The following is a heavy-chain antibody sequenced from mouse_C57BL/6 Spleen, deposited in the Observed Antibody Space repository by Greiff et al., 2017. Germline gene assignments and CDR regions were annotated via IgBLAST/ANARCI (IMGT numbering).Heavy chain of an antibody. J-gene: IGHJ3*01. V-gene: IGHV1-82*01. Sequence: QVQLKESGPELVKPGASVKISCKASGYAFSSSWMNWVKQRPGKGLEWIGRIYPGDGDTNYNGKFKGKATLTADKSSSTAYMQLSSLTSEDSAVYFCAREAGIAYWGQGTLVTVSA. CDR1: GYAFSSSW. CDR3: AREAGIAY. D-gene: IGHD4-1*01. CDR2: IYPGDGDT.